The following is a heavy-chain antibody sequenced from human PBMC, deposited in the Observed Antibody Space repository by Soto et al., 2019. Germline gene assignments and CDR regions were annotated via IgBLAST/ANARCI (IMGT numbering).Heavy chain of an antibody. CDR3: AKVGIGMFSHKHHFDH. CDR2: ISGSGDSS. CDR1: GFTFSSFG. V-gene: IGHV3-23*01. D-gene: IGHD2-2*03. Sequence: QPGGSLRLSCTASGFTFSSFGMAWVRQAPGKGLEWVSAISGSGDSSYYADSVKDRFTISRDNPTNTLYLQMNNLRAEDTAVYYCAKVGIGMFSHKHHFDHWGQGTQVTSPQ. J-gene: IGHJ4*02.